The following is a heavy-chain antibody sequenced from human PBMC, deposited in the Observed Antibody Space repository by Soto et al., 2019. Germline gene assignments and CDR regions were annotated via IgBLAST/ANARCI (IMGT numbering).Heavy chain of an antibody. Sequence: ASVKVSCKASGYTCTSYYMHWVRQAPGQGLEWMGIINPSGGSTSYAQKFQGRVTMTRGTSTSTVYMELSSLRSEDTAVYYCARGNYYYDSSGYYYYWGQGTLVTVSS. V-gene: IGHV1-46*01. D-gene: IGHD3-22*01. CDR2: INPSGGST. J-gene: IGHJ4*02. CDR3: ARGNYYYDSSGYYYY. CDR1: GYTCTSYY.